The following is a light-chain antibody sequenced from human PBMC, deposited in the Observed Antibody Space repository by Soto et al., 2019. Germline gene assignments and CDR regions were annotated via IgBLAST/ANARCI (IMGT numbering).Light chain of an antibody. CDR3: QQSYSTPFT. CDR2: AAS. CDR1: QSISTY. V-gene: IGKV1-39*01. Sequence: FQMTQSPSSLSASVGDRVTITCRASQSISTYLNWYQQKPGQAPTLLIYAASSLQSGVPSRFSGSGSETDFTLTISSLQPEDFAAYYCQQSYSTPFTFGPGTKVDIK. J-gene: IGKJ3*01.